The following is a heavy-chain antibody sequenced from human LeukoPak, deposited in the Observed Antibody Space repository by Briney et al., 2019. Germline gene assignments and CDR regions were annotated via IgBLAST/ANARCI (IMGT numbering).Heavy chain of an antibody. V-gene: IGHV3-23*01. J-gene: IGHJ4*02. CDR2: ISSSGGST. Sequence: GGSLRLSCAASGFSFSNYGMSWVRQAPGKGLEWISSISSSGGSTYYADSVKGRFTVSRDNSKNTLYVQMNSPRAEDTAVYYCAKRGLGSTSGAYFFDYWGQGTLVTVSS. CDR1: GFSFSNYG. D-gene: IGHD2-2*01. CDR3: AKRGLGSTSGAYFFDY.